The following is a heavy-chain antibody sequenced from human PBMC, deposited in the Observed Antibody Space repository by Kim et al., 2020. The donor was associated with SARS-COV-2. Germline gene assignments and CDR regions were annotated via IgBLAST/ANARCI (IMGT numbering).Heavy chain of an antibody. V-gene: IGHV3-30*18. J-gene: IGHJ6*02. Sequence: GGSLRLSCAASGFTFSRYGMHWVRQAPGKGLEGVAVIAYDGSNKNYEDSVKGRFTISRDKSKNTVHLQMNSLRAGDTAVYYCAKERNTGYSRGWTYYYYGMDVWGQGTTVTVSS. CDR1: GFTFSRYG. CDR3: AKERNTGYSRGWTYYYYGMDV. CDR2: IAYDGSNK. D-gene: IGHD6-19*01.